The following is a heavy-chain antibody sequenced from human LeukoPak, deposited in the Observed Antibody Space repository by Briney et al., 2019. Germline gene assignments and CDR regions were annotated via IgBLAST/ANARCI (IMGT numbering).Heavy chain of an antibody. CDR1: GFTFTSYW. Sequence: PGGSLRLSCAASGFTFTSYWMHWVRQAPGKGLVWVSRINGDGSTTNYADSVKGRFTISRDNAKNTLYLQMNSLRAEDTAVYYCTKGGRYSYGYGSDYWGQGTLVTVSS. V-gene: IGHV3-74*01. J-gene: IGHJ4*02. D-gene: IGHD5-18*01. CDR2: INGDGSTT. CDR3: TKGGRYSYGYGSDY.